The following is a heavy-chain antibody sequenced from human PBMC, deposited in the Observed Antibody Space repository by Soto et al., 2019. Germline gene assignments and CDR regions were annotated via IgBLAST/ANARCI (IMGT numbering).Heavy chain of an antibody. D-gene: IGHD6-19*01. CDR1: AGSISSSYY. J-gene: IGHJ4*02. CDR2: IYYSGST. V-gene: IGHV4-39*01. Sequence: SETLSLTCTVSAGSISSSYYWGWIRQPTGKGLEWIGSIYYSGSTYYNPSLKSRVTISGDTSEKQFSLNLSSVTAADTAVYYCARQVVDGTVAGTGSFDYWGQGTLVTVSS. CDR3: ARQVVDGTVAGTGSFDY.